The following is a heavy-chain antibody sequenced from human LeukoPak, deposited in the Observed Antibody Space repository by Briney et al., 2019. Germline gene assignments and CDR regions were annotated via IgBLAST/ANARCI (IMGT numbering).Heavy chain of an antibody. J-gene: IGHJ6*03. CDR1: GGSISSSSYY. V-gene: IGHV4-39*07. D-gene: IGHD6-13*01. CDR2: IYYSGST. CDR3: ARVSYSSSWYYHYMDV. Sequence: PSETLSLTCTVSGGSISSSSYYRVWTRQPPGKGLEWIGSIYYSGSTYYNPSLKSRVTISVDTSKNQFSLKLSSVTAADTAVYYCARVSYSSSWYYHYMDVWGKGTTVTVSS.